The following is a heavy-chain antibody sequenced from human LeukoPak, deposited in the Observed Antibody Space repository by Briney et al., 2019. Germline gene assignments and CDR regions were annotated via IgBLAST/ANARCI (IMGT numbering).Heavy chain of an antibody. V-gene: IGHV4-34*01. Sequence: SETLSLTCAVYGGSFSGYYWSWIRQPPGKGLEWIGEINHSGSTNYNPSLKSRVTISVDTSKNQFSLKLSSVPAADTAVYYCARAVGGITMVRGVPRLFDYWGQGTLVTVSS. J-gene: IGHJ4*02. CDR2: INHSGST. D-gene: IGHD3-10*01. CDR3: ARAVGGITMVRGVPRLFDY. CDR1: GGSFSGYY.